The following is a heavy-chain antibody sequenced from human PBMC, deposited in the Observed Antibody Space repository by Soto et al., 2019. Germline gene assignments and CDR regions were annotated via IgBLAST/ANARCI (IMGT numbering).Heavy chain of an antibody. Sequence: SETLSLTCAVYGGSFSGYYWSWIRQPPGKGLEWIGEINHSGSTNYNPSLKSRVTISVDTSKNQFSLKLSSVTAADTAVYYCATHCSSTSCYVGQVDYWGQGTLVTVSS. J-gene: IGHJ4*02. CDR1: GGSFSGYY. D-gene: IGHD2-2*01. V-gene: IGHV4-34*01. CDR3: ATHCSSTSCYVGQVDY. CDR2: INHSGST.